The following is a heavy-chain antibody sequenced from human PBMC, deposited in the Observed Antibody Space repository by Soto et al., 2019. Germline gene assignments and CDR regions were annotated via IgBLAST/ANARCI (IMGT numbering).Heavy chain of an antibody. CDR1: GYTFTSYG. CDR3: ASGAYYYDSSGRTAFDI. CDR2: ISAYNGNT. V-gene: IGHV1-18*01. Sequence: QVQLVQSGAEVKKPGASVKVSCKASGYTFTSYGISWVRQAPGQGLEWMGWISAYNGNTNYAQKLQGRVTITTDTSPSTAYMELRSLRSDDTAVYYCASGAYYYDSSGRTAFDIWGQGTMVTVSS. J-gene: IGHJ3*02. D-gene: IGHD3-22*01.